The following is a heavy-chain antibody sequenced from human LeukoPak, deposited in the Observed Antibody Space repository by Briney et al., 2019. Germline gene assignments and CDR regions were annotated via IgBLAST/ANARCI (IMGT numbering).Heavy chain of an antibody. CDR2: IKQDGSEK. CDR1: GFTFSNYW. V-gene: IGHV3-7*04. J-gene: IGHJ4*02. D-gene: IGHD6-13*01. CDR3: ARGSRGNIAAAGHFDY. Sequence: GGSLRLSCAASGFTFSNYWMNWVRQAPGKGLEWVANIKQDGSEKYYVDSVKGRFTISRDNAKNSLYLQMNSLRAEDTAVYYCARGSRGNIAAAGHFDYWGQGTLVTVSS.